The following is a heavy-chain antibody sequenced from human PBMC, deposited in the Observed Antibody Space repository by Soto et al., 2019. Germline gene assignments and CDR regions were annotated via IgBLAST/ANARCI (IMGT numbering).Heavy chain of an antibody. D-gene: IGHD5-18*01. V-gene: IGHV3-43*01. CDR3: VKDGTVDGYVGAFDI. CDR1: GFTFDDHT. CDR2: ISWDGGSA. Sequence: VGSLRLSCAASGFTFDDHTLHWVRQARGKGLEWVSLISWDGGSAYYADSVKGRFTTSRDNIKDSLYLQMNSLRTDDTALYYCVKDGTVDGYVGAFDIWGQGTMVTVSS. J-gene: IGHJ3*02.